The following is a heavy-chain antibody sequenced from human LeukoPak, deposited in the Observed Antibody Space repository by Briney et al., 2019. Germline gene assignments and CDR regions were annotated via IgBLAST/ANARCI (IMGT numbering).Heavy chain of an antibody. CDR1: GYTFTSYY. Sequence: GASVKVSCKASGYTFTSYYMHWVRQAPGQGLEWMVIINPSGGSTSYAQKFQGRVTMTRDMSTSTVYMELSSLRSEDTAVYYCARDTSSSSGPSYYFDYWGQGTLVTVSS. J-gene: IGHJ4*02. D-gene: IGHD3-22*01. CDR3: ARDTSSSSGPSYYFDY. CDR2: INPSGGST. V-gene: IGHV1-46*01.